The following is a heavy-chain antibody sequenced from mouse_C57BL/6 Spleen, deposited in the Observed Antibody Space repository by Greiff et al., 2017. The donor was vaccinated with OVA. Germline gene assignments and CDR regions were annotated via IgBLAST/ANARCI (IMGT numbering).Heavy chain of an antibody. CDR3: AREMYYGSNFDD. V-gene: IGHV1-55*01. CDR1: GYTFTSYW. J-gene: IGHJ1*03. D-gene: IGHD1-1*01. CDR2: IYPGSGST. Sequence: QVQLQQPGAELVKPGASVKMSCKASGYTFTSYWITWVKQRPGQGLEWIGDIYPGSGSTNYNEKFKSKATLTVDTSSSTAYMQLSSLTSEDSAVYYCAREMYYGSNFDDWGTGTTVTVSS.